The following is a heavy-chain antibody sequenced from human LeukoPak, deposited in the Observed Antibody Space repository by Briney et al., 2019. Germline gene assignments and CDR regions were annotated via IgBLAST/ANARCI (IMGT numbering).Heavy chain of an antibody. CDR3: ARYGNYYDSSGYYYKRYFDL. J-gene: IGHJ2*01. CDR1: GYTFTSYD. CDR2: MNPNSGNT. D-gene: IGHD3-22*01. V-gene: IGHV1-8*01. Sequence: ASVKVSRKASGYTFTSYDINWVRQATGRGLEWMGWMNPNSGNTGYAQKFQGRVTMTRNTSISTAYMELSSLRSEDTAVYYCARYGNYYDSSGYYYKRYFDLWGRGTLVTVSS.